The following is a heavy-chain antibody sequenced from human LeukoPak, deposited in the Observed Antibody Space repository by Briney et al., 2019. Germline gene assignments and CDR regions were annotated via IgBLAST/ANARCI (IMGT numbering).Heavy chain of an antibody. D-gene: IGHD3-22*01. CDR2: IRYDGSKK. J-gene: IGHJ4*02. CDR1: GFTFSSYG. V-gene: IGHV3-30*02. CDR3: ARDVLDYYDRSDYVT. Sequence: GGSLRLSCAASGFTFSSYGMHWVRQAPGKGLEWVAFIRYDGSKKYYADSVKGRFTISRDNSKNTLYLQMNSLKSEDTAVYYCARDVLDYYDRSDYVTWGQGTLVTVSS.